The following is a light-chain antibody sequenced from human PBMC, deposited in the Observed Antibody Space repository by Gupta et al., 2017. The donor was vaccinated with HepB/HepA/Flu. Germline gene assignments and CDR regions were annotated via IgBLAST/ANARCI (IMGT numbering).Light chain of an antibody. V-gene: IGKV3-15*01. Sequence: EIVITHAPATLSVSPRERATRSCRVSQLVSSNLDWYKQKPGHAPRLLIYGASTSDTGIPARLSGSGFRKELTLTSSSRQSEDFAGYYCQQYNYWPPNSFGQGTRLEIK. J-gene: IGKJ5*01. CDR3: QQYNYWPPNS. CDR2: GAS. CDR1: QLVSSN.